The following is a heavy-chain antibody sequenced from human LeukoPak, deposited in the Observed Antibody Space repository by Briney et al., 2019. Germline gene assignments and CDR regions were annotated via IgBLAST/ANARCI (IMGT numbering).Heavy chain of an antibody. CDR3: ARDLHDAFDI. V-gene: IGHV3-48*01. CDR2: ISSSSSTI. CDR1: GFTFSSYS. J-gene: IGHJ3*02. Sequence: GGSLRLSCAASGFTFSSYSMNWVRQAPGKGLEWVSYISSSSSTIYYADSVKGRFTISRDNAKNSLYLLMNSLRAEDTAVYYCARDLHDAFDIWGQGTMVTVSS.